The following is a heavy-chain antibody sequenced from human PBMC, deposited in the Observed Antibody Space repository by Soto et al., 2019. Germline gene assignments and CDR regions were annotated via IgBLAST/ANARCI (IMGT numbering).Heavy chain of an antibody. D-gene: IGHD1-26*01. CDR2: IIPIFGTA. Sequence: QVQLVQSGAEVKTPGSSVKVSCKASGGTFSSYAISWVRQAPGQGLEWMGGIIPIFGTANYAQKFQGRVTITADESKSTDYMELSRLRSEDTAVYYCARVSGWELSGEGAFDLWGQGTMVTVSS. CDR1: GGTFSSYA. CDR3: ARVSGWELSGEGAFDL. V-gene: IGHV1-69*01. J-gene: IGHJ3*01.